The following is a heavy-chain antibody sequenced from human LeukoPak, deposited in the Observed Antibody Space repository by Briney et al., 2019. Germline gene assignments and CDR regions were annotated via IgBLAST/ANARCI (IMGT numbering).Heavy chain of an antibody. CDR2: IYYSGST. Sequence: SETLSLTCTVSGGSISSSSYYWGWIRQPPGGGLEWIGSIYYSGSTYYNPSLKSRVTISVDTSKNQFSLKLSSVTAADTAVYYCARQRPIYFDYWGQGTLVTVSS. CDR3: ARQRPIYFDY. V-gene: IGHV4-39*01. J-gene: IGHJ4*02. CDR1: GGSISSSSYY.